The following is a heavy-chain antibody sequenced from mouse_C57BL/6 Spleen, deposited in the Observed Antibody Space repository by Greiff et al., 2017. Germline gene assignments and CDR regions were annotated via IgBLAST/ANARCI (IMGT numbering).Heavy chain of an antibody. V-gene: IGHV1-15*01. CDR2: IDPETGGT. J-gene: IGHJ4*01. CDR1: GYTFTDYE. D-gene: IGHD2-4*01. Sequence: QVQLQQSGAELVRPGASVTLSCKASGYTFTDYEMHWVKQTPVHGLEWIGAIDPETGGTAYNQKFKGKAILTADKSSSTAYMELRSLTSEDSAVYYCTRGNMGLRRGYAMDYWGQGTSVTVSS. CDR3: TRGNMGLRRGYAMDY.